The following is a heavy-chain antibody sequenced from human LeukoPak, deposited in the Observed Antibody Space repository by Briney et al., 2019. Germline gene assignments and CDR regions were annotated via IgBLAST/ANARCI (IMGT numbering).Heavy chain of an antibody. D-gene: IGHD3-3*01. CDR1: GGSISSSSYY. CDR3: ARHVYEFWSGFMVDY. V-gene: IGHV4-39*01. Sequence: SETLSLTCTVSGGSISSSSYYWGWIRHPPGKGLKWSGSIYYSGSTYYNPSLKTRVTISVDTSKNQLSLKLSSVTAADTAVYYCARHVYEFWSGFMVDYWGQGTLVTVSS. J-gene: IGHJ4*02. CDR2: IYYSGST.